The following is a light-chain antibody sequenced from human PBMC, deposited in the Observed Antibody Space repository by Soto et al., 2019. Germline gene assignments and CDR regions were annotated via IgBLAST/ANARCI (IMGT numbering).Light chain of an antibody. V-gene: IGKV1-5*01. CDR1: QSISNR. CDR3: QQSISFPIT. Sequence: QVTPSASTLSASVGDRVTIPCRASQSISNRLAWYHQKPGKTPNLLIYDASNLGSGVPSRFSGSGSGTDFTLTISSLQPEDFGTYYCQQSISFPITFGQGTRLEIK. CDR2: DAS. J-gene: IGKJ5*01.